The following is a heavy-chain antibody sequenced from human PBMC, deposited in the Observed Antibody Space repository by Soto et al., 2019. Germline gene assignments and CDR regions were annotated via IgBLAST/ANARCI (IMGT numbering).Heavy chain of an antibody. CDR2: ISGSGGST. Sequence: PGGSLRLSCAASGLPFSSYAMSWVRQAPGKGLEWVSAISGSGGSTYYADSVKGRFTISRDNSKNTLYLQMNSLRAEDTAVYYCAKDRTAYYYYYMDVWGKGTTVTVSS. V-gene: IGHV3-23*01. J-gene: IGHJ6*03. CDR3: AKDRTAYYYYYMDV. D-gene: IGHD5-18*01. CDR1: GLPFSSYA.